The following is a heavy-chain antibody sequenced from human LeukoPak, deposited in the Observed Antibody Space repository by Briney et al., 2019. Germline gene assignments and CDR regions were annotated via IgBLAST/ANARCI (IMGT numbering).Heavy chain of an antibody. D-gene: IGHD3-22*01. Sequence: ASVKVSCKASGYTFTGYYMHWVRQAPGQGLEWMGWINPNSGGTNYAQKFQGRVTMTRDTSISTAYMELSRLRSDDTAAYYCARSRLEPHYYDSSGYDTPFVWVPATSDYWGQGTLVTVSS. CDR1: GYTFTGYY. CDR2: INPNSGGT. J-gene: IGHJ4*02. V-gene: IGHV1-2*02. CDR3: ARSRLEPHYYDSSGYDTPFVWVPATSDY.